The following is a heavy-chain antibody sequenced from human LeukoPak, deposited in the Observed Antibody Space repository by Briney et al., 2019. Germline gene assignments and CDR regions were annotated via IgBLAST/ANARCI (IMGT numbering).Heavy chain of an antibody. D-gene: IGHD5-24*01. CDR2: INPNGGGT. V-gene: IGHV1-2*02. Sequence: DSVKVSCKASGYTFTGFYIHWVRQAPGQGPEWMGWINPNGGGTNYAQKFQGRVTMTRDTSISTVYMELSRLKSDDTAVYYCARLDVQYSFENWGRGTLVTVSS. CDR3: ARLDVQYSFEN. J-gene: IGHJ4*02. CDR1: GYTFTGFY.